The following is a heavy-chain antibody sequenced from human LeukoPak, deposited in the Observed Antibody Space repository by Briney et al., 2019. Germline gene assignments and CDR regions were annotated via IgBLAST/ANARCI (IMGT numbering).Heavy chain of an antibody. J-gene: IGHJ4*02. CDR1: GYSFTSYW. V-gene: IGHV5-51*01. CDR2: IYPGDSDT. D-gene: IGHD5-18*01. CDR3: ARHPGGYSYGLSGPFDY. Sequence: GESLKISCKGSGYSFTSYWIGWVRQMPGKGLQWMGIIYPGDSDTIYSPSFQGQVTISADKSISTAYLQWSSLKASDTAIYYCARHPGGYSYGLSGPFDYWGQGALVTVSS.